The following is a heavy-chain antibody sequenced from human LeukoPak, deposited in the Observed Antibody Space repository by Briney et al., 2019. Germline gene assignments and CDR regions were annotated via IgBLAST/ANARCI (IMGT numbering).Heavy chain of an antibody. J-gene: IGHJ4*02. Sequence: SVKVSCKASGGTFSSYAISWVRQAPGQGLEWMGGIIPIFGTANYAQKFQGRVTITADESTSTAYMELSSLRSEDTAMYYCATYCSSANCYIWGYYFDSWGQGTLVTVSS. CDR1: GGTFSSYA. CDR2: IIPIFGTA. V-gene: IGHV1-69*01. D-gene: IGHD2-2*01. CDR3: ATYCSSANCYIWGYYFDS.